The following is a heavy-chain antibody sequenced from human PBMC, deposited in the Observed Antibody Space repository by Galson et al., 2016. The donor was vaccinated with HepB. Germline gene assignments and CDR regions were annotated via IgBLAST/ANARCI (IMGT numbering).Heavy chain of an antibody. CDR3: AKDAAVYGLDV. CDR1: GLTFRSFA. V-gene: IGHV3-23*01. Sequence: SLRLSCAASGLTFRSFAMSWVRQAPGKGLECVSLISGSGGTTNYADSVKGRFTISRDNSKNTLYLQMNNLRAEDTAIYYFAKDAAVYGLDVWGQGTTVTVSS. D-gene: IGHD6-25*01. J-gene: IGHJ6*02. CDR2: ISGSGGTT.